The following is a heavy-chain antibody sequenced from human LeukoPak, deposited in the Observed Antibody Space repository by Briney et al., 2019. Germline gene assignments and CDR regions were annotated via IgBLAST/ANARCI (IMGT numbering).Heavy chain of an antibody. D-gene: IGHD2-21*02. CDR3: ARVMIVVVTEGWFDP. CDR1: GGSISSGDYY. Sequence: SQTLSLTCTVSGGSISSGDYYWGWVRQPPGTGLEWIGYIYYSGSTYYNPSLKSRVTISVDTSKNQFSLKLSSVTAADTAVYYCARVMIVVVTEGWFDPWGQGTLVTVSS. V-gene: IGHV4-30-4*01. J-gene: IGHJ5*02. CDR2: IYYSGST.